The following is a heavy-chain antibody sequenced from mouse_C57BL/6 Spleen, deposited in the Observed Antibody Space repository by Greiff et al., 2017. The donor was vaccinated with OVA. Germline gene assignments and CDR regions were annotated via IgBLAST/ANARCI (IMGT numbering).Heavy chain of an antibody. Sequence: LQESGAELVKPGASVKLSCKASGYTFTEYTIHWVKQRSGQGLEWIGWFYPGSGSIKYNEKFKDKATLTADKSSSTVYMELSRLTSEDSAVYFCARQSSPFNWDGSYVDYWGQGTTLTVSS. CDR2: FYPGSGSI. CDR1: GYTFTEYT. J-gene: IGHJ2*01. V-gene: IGHV1-62-2*01. D-gene: IGHD4-1*01. CDR3: ARQSSPFNWDGSYVDY.